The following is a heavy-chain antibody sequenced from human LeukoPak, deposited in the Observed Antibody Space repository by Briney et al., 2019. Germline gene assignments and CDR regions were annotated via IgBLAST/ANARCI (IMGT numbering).Heavy chain of an antibody. D-gene: IGHD1-7*01. V-gene: IGHV4-39*07. Sequence: SETLSLTCTVSGDSISTSNFHWGWIRQPPGKGLEWIGSLDYSATIYYNPSLNSRVTLSLDTSRNQFSLSLISATDADTAVYYCARSRRNSRTDFEYCGQGTLVTVSS. CDR3: ARSRRNSRTDFEY. CDR1: GDSISTSNFH. J-gene: IGHJ4*02. CDR2: LDYSATI.